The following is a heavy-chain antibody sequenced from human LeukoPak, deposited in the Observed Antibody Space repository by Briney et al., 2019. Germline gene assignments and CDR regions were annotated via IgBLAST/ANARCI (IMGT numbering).Heavy chain of an antibody. V-gene: IGHV4-39*01. CDR3: ARWNHVYGDYTAGYDFAY. CDR2: IYYSGST. D-gene: IGHD4-17*01. Sequence: SETLSLTCTVSGCSISSSSYYWGWIRQPPGKGLEWIGSIYYSGSTYYNPSLKSRVTISVDTSKNQYALELSAVTPADSAVYDCARWNHVYGDYTAGYDFAYWGQGTLVTVPS. CDR1: GCSISSSSYY. J-gene: IGHJ4*02.